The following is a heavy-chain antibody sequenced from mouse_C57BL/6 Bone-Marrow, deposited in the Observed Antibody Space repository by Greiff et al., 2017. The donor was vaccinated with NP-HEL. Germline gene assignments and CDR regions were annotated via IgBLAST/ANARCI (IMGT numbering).Heavy chain of an antibody. CDR2: IDPETGGT. CDR3: TRKDYYGKAWFAY. J-gene: IGHJ3*01. Sequence: VKLQESGAELVRPGASVTLSCKASGYTFTDYEMHWVKQTPVHGLEWIGAIDPETGGTAYNQKFKGKAILTADKSSSTAYMELRSLTSEDSAVYYCTRKDYYGKAWFAYWGQGTLVTVSA. D-gene: IGHD1-1*01. CDR1: GYTFTDYE. V-gene: IGHV1-15*01.